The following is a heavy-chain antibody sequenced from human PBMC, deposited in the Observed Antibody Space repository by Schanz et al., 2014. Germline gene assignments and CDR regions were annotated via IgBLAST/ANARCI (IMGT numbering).Heavy chain of an antibody. CDR1: GFTMRNEW. V-gene: IGHV3-15*01. CDR2: IKSRIHGGTT. Sequence: EVQLVESGGGLVQPGGSLRLSCAASGFTMRNEWMSWVRQAPGKGLEWVARIKSRIHGGTTDYAAPVKGRFTISRDDSKHTVYLQMDSLKTEDTALYYCTSAHYSSSYETLDYWGQGTLVTVSS. D-gene: IGHD6-13*01. J-gene: IGHJ4*02. CDR3: TSAHYSSSYETLDY.